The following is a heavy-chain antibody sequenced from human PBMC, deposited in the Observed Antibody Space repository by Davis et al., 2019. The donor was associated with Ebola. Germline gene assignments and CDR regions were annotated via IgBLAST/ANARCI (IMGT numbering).Heavy chain of an antibody. V-gene: IGHV3-7*01. Sequence: PGGSLRLSCAASGFTFSSYWMSWVRQAPGKGLEWVANIKQDGSEKYYADSVKGRFTISRDNSKNTLYLQMNSLRAEDTAVYYCAKVLDSGYYGVGAFDIWGQGTMVTVSS. J-gene: IGHJ3*02. CDR3: AKVLDSGYYGVGAFDI. D-gene: IGHD3-22*01. CDR1: GFTFSSYW. CDR2: IKQDGSEK.